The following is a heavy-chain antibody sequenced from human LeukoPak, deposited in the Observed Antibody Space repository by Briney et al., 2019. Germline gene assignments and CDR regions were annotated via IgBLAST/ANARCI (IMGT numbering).Heavy chain of an antibody. D-gene: IGHD2-2*03. CDR1: GYTFTSYD. CDR2: MNPNSGNT. J-gene: IGHJ5*02. Sequence: ASVKVSCKASGYTFTSYDINWVRQATGQGLEWMGWMNPNSGNTGYAQKFQGRVTMTRSTSISTAYMELSSLRSEDTAVYYCARGPGYCSSTSCRKSGPWFDPWGQGTLVTVSS. CDR3: ARGPGYCSSTSCRKSGPWFDP. V-gene: IGHV1-8*01.